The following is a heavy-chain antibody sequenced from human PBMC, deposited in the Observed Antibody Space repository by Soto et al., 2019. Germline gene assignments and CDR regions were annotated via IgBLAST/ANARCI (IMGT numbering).Heavy chain of an antibody. D-gene: IGHD2-2*01. J-gene: IGHJ4*02. CDR1: GFSLSTSGVG. CDR3: AHLVPAAIGPEYYFDY. CDR2: IYWDDDK. V-gene: IGHV2-5*02. Sequence: GPTLVNPTQTLTLTCTFSGFSLSTSGVGVGWIRQPPGKALEWLALIYWDDDKRYSPSLKSRLTITKDTSKNQVVLTKTNMDPVDTATYYCAHLVPAAIGPEYYFDYWGQGTLVTVSS.